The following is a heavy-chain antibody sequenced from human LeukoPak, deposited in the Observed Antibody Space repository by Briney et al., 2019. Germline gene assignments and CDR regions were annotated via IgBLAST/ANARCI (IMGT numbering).Heavy chain of an antibody. V-gene: IGHV1-46*01. CDR3: ARDYIGYCSGGSCYCDY. Sequence: GASVKVSCKASGYTFTSYYMHWVRQAPGQGLEWMGIINPSGGSTSYAQKFQGRVTMTRDTSTSTVYMELSSLRSEDTAVYYCARDYIGYCSGGSCYCDYWGQGTLVTVSS. CDR1: GYTFTSYY. J-gene: IGHJ4*02. D-gene: IGHD2-15*01. CDR2: INPSGGST.